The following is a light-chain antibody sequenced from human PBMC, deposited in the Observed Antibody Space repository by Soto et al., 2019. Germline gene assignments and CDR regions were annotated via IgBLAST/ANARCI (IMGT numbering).Light chain of an antibody. Sequence: QSVLTQPPSVSGAPGQRVTISCTGSSSNIGAGYDVHWYQQLPGTAPKLLIYDSNNRPSGVPDLFSGSKSGTSASLAITGLQAEDEADYYCQSYDSSLSGSTVFGTGTKLTVL. CDR1: SSNIGAGYD. CDR2: DSN. J-gene: IGLJ1*01. V-gene: IGLV1-40*01. CDR3: QSYDSSLSGSTV.